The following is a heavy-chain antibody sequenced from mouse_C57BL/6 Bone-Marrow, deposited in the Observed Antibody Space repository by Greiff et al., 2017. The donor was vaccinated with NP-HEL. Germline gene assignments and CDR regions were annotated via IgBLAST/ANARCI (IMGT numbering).Heavy chain of an antibody. CDR3: ARPLYGRGSYYAMDY. CDR1: GFTFSSYG. Sequence: EVKVVESGGDLVKPGGSLKLSCAASGFTFSSYGMSWVRQTPDKRLEWVATISSGGSYTYYPDSVKGRFTISRDNAKNTLDLQMSSLKSEDTAMYYCARPLYGRGSYYAMDYWGQGTSVTVSS. CDR2: ISSGGSYT. V-gene: IGHV5-6*01. J-gene: IGHJ4*01. D-gene: IGHD1-1*02.